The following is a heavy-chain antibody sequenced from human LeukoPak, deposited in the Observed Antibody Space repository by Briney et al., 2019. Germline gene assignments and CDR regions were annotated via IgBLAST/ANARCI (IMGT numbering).Heavy chain of an antibody. CDR3: ARLRGNYFPDY. V-gene: IGHV4-59*01. Sequence: SETLSLTRTVSGGALSGYYWTWIRPSPGRRLEWIAYIHYSGSTNYNPSLKSRVTISVDTSKNQFSLRLNSVTAADTAVYYCARLRGNYFPDYWGQGTLVTVSS. D-gene: IGHD4-11*01. CDR2: IHYSGST. CDR1: GGALSGYY. J-gene: IGHJ4*02.